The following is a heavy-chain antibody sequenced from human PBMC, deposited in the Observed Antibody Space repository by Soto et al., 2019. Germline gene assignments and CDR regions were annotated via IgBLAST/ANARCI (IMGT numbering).Heavy chain of an antibody. Sequence: PSETLSLTCAVYGGSFSGYYLSWIRQPPGKGLEWIGEINHSGSTNYNPSLKSRFTISVDTSKNQFSLKLSSVTAADTAVYYCARAAPYYDFWSGIRYYYGMDVWGQGTTVTVS. CDR1: GGSFSGYY. V-gene: IGHV4-34*01. CDR3: ARAAPYYDFWSGIRYYYGMDV. J-gene: IGHJ6*02. D-gene: IGHD3-3*01. CDR2: INHSGST.